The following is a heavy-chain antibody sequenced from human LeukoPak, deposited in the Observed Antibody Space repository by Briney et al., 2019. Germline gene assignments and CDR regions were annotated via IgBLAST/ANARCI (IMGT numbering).Heavy chain of an antibody. Sequence: GGSLRLSCAASGFTFSSYFMGWVRQAARKGLEWVANIKEDGSQKYYVDSVRGRFTISRDNADNSLYLQMNSLTAEDTAVYYCVRYRREGLYYFDYWGQGTLVTVSS. J-gene: IGHJ4*02. CDR2: IKEDGSQK. V-gene: IGHV3-7*01. CDR3: VRYRREGLYYFDY. CDR1: GFTFSSYF.